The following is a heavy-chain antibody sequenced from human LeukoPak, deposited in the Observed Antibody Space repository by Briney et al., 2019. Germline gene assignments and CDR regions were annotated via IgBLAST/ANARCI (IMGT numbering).Heavy chain of an antibody. J-gene: IGHJ4*02. D-gene: IGHD3-22*01. Sequence: PGGSLRLSCVASGFTFDEYGMSWVRHAPGKGLQWVSGINWNGGSTGYADSVKGRFTISRDNAKSSLYLQMNNLRAEDTALYYCARATYYYDNDGYPHFDYWGQGTLVTVSS. V-gene: IGHV3-20*04. CDR3: ARATYYYDNDGYPHFDY. CDR1: GFTFDEYG. CDR2: INWNGGST.